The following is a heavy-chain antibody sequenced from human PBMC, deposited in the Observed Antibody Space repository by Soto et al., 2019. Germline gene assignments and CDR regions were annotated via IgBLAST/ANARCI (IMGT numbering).Heavy chain of an antibody. CDR2: IRQNAVT. D-gene: IGHD5-12*01. CDR1: GFTFRSYT. Sequence: EVQLLESGGVLVQPGGSLRLSCAASGFTFRSYTMSWVRQAPGKGLEWLSAIRQNAVTDYADSAKGRFSISRDNSRNALYLEMNSQSAEDTAVYYCAKDARPDGYWDFDYWVQGTLVTVSS. CDR3: AKDARPDGYWDFDY. J-gene: IGHJ4*02. V-gene: IGHV3-23*01.